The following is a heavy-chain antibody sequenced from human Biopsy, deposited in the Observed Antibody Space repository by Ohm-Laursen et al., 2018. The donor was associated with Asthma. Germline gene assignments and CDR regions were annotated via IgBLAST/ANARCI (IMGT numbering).Heavy chain of an antibody. CDR3: AGFCSGGNCPDH. J-gene: IGHJ4*02. Sequence: SETLSPTCTVSGVSIRSYYWTWIRQPPGKGLEWIGNIHYSGSTYSNPSLKSRVTISVDTSKKQISLRLSSVIAADTAVYYCAGFCSGGNCPDHWGQGTLVTVSS. V-gene: IGHV4-59*01. CDR1: GVSIRSYY. CDR2: IHYSGST. D-gene: IGHD2-15*01.